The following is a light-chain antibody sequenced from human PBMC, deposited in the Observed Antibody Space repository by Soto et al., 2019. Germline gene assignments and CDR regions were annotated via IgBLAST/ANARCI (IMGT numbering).Light chain of an antibody. Sequence: QSVLTQPPSVSGAPGQRVTISCTGSSSNIGAGYDVHWYQQLPGTAPKLLIYGNSNRPSGVPDRFSGSKSGTSASLAITGLQAVDEADYYCQSYDSRLSALAVFGGGTQLTVL. CDR2: GNS. CDR1: SSNIGAGYD. V-gene: IGLV1-40*01. CDR3: QSYDSRLSALAV. J-gene: IGLJ7*01.